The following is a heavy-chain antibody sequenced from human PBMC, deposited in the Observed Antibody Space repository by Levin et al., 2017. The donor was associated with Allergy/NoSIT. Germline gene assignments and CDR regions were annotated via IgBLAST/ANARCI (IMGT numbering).Heavy chain of an antibody. CDR1: GFTFSSYG. CDR3: ARDGSPDGMDV. Sequence: GESLKISCAASGFTFSSYGMHWVRQAPGKGLEWVAVIWYDGSNKYYADSVKGRFTISRDNSKNTLYLQMNSLRAEDTAVYYCARDGSPDGMDVWGQGTTVTVSS. V-gene: IGHV3-33*01. D-gene: IGHD2-15*01. J-gene: IGHJ6*02. CDR2: IWYDGSNK.